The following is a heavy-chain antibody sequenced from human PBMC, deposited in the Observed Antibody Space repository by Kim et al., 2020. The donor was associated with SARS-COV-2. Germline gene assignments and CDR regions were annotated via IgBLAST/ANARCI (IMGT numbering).Heavy chain of an antibody. Sequence: GSTYHADSGGGRLTISRDKSKNTLYLPMNSLRAEDTAVYYCTRDVFDGYWNWGQGTLVTVSS. V-gene: IGHV3-53*01. D-gene: IGHD1-1*01. CDR3: TRDVFDGYWN. J-gene: IGHJ4*02. CDR2: GST.